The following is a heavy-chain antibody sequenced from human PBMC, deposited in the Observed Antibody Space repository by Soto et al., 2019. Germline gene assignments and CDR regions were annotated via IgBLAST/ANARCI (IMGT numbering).Heavy chain of an antibody. J-gene: IGHJ5*02. V-gene: IGHV4-39*01. CDR1: GGSISSSSYY. CDR3: ARRAYGDFGRNWFDP. D-gene: IGHD4-17*01. Sequence: QLQLQESGPGLVKPSETLSLTCTVSGGSISSSSYYWGWIRQPPGKGREWIGSIYYSGSPYYNPSRNSRVTISVDTSKSQSYLKLSSVTAADTAVYYCARRAYGDFGRNWFDPWGQGTLFTVSS. CDR2: IYYSGSP.